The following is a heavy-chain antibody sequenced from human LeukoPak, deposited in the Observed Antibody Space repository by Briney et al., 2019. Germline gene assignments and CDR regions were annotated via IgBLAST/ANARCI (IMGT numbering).Heavy chain of an antibody. CDR1: GGTFSSYA. J-gene: IGHJ4*01. V-gene: IGHV1-69*13. CDR2: IIPIFGTA. CDR3: ATPGHRGSSTFDY. D-gene: IGHD6-6*01. Sequence: SVKVSCKASGGTFSSYAISWVRQAPGQGLEWMGGIIPIFGTANYAQKFQGRVTITADESTSTAYMELSSLRSEDAAVYYCATPGHRGSSTFDYWGQGTLVTVSS.